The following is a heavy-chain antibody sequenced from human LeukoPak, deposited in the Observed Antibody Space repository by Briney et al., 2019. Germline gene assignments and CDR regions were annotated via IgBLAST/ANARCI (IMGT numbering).Heavy chain of an antibody. D-gene: IGHD3-10*01. V-gene: IGHV4-59*01. CDR1: VRSINSFY. J-gene: IGHJ5*02. CDR3: GSTKYNTDMNNLVTVSVDTSKNQFYLKLRSVTAADTAVYYCARSRGTGTTGSWFDP. Sequence: SETVSLTCTVSVRSINSFYWIWIPRPPGKGLEGVEYIYYRGSTNYSPSLKSPVPLSLSPSQNQIFFKLSSLTSPGPAVYYSGSTKYNTDMNNLVTVSVDTSKNQFYLKLRSVTAADTAVYYCARSRGTGTTGSWFDPWGQGTLVTVSS. CDR2: IYYRGST.